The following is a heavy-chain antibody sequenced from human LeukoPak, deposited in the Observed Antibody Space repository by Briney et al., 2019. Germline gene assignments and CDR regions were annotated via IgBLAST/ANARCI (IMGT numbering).Heavy chain of an antibody. CDR1: GFTFRNYA. Sequence: PGGSLRLSCSASGFTFRNYAMSWVRQAPGKGLEWVSTISGRGGSIYYADSLKGRFTISRDNSMNTLFLQMNGLRAEDTAVYYCAKDWDYYDSGAYYYFDYWGQGTLVTVSS. J-gene: IGHJ4*02. CDR3: AKDWDYYDSGAYYYFDY. D-gene: IGHD3-22*01. V-gene: IGHV3-23*01. CDR2: ISGRGGSI.